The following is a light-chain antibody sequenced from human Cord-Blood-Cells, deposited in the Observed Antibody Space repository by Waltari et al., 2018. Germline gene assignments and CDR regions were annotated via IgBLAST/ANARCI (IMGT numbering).Light chain of an antibody. CDR1: QGISRY. J-gene: IGKJ2*01. CDR3: QQLNSYPYT. CDR2: AGS. Sequence: DIQLTQSPSFLSASVGDRVTITCRASQGISRYLAWYQQKPGKAPKLLIYAGSTLQRGVPSRFSGSVSGTEFTLTISSLQPEDFATYCCQQLNSYPYTFGQGTKLEIK. V-gene: IGKV1-9*01.